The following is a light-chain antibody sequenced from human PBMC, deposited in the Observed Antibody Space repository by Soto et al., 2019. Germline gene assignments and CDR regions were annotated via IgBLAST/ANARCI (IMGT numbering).Light chain of an antibody. Sequence: QSALTQPASVSGSPGQSITISCSGTSSDVGSYILVSWYQQNPGKAPKLMIYAGSKRPSGISNRFSGSKSGNTASLTISGLQAEDEADYYCCSYAGSSTYVFGTGTKLTVL. V-gene: IGLV2-23*01. CDR2: AGS. J-gene: IGLJ1*01. CDR3: CSYAGSSTYV. CDR1: SSDVGSYIL.